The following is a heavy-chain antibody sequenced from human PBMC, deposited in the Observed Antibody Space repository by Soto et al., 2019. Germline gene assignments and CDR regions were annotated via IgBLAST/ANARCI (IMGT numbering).Heavy chain of an antibody. CDR2: ISAYNGNT. Sequence: QVQLVQSGAEVKKPGASVKVSCKASGYTFTSYGISWVRQAPGQGLEWMGWISAYNGNTNYAQKRQGLVTRTSDPATRTAYMELRSLRSGDTAVYYGWGEIAVAKKGGFDYWGQGTLVTVSS. V-gene: IGHV1-18*01. CDR3: WGEIAVAKKGGFDY. J-gene: IGHJ4*02. D-gene: IGHD6-19*01. CDR1: GYTFTSYG.